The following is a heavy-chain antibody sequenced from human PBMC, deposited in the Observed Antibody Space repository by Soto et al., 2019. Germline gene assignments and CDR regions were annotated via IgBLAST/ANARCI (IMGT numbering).Heavy chain of an antibody. CDR3: TQDGGSRDWLTVN. D-gene: IGHD3-9*01. V-gene: IGHV3-23*01. J-gene: IGHJ4*02. CDR1: GFTFTSYA. Sequence: EVQLLESGGDLVQPGGSLRLSCAASGFTFTSYAMSWIRQAPGKGLEWVSAITGGGDNQYYADSVKGRFPISRNNSKNTLYLQMNSLRAEDTAFYYCTQDGGSRDWLTVNWGQGTLVTVSS. CDR2: ITGGGDNQ.